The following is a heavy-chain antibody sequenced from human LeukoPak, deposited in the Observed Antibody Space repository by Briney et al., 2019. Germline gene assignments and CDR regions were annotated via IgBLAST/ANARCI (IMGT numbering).Heavy chain of an antibody. D-gene: IGHD3-9*01. CDR2: ISAYNGNT. J-gene: IGHJ4*02. Sequence: SVXXSXKASXXTFTSYGISWVRQAPGQGLEWMGWISAYNGNTNYAQKFQGRVTMTTDTSTSTAYMELRSLRSDDTAVYYCAGYFDWLHTWGQGTLVTVSS. CDR3: AGYFDWLHT. V-gene: IGHV1-18*01. CDR1: XXTFTSYG.